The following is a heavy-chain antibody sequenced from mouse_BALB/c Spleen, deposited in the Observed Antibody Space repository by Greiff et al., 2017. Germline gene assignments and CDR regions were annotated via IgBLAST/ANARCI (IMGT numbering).Heavy chain of an antibody. J-gene: IGHJ4*01. Sequence: VQLQQSGAELVRPGTSVKVSCKASGYAFTNYLIEWVKQRPGQGLEWIGVINPGSGGTNYNEKFKGKATLTADKSSSTAYMQLSSLTSDDSAVYFCARRGCNYPYYYAMDYWGQGTSVTVSS. V-gene: IGHV1-54*01. CDR1: GYAFTNYL. CDR2: INPGSGGT. CDR3: ARRGCNYPYYYAMDY. D-gene: IGHD2-1*01.